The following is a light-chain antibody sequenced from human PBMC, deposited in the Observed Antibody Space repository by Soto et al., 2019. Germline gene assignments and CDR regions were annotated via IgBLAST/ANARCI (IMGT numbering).Light chain of an antibody. CDR3: QMYDSAPTWA. V-gene: IGKV1-27*01. CDR2: AAS. CDR1: QVISNY. J-gene: IGKJ1*01. Sequence: DIQMTQSPSSLSASVGDRVTITCRASQVISNYLAWYQQKPGKIPNRLIFAASTLQSGVPSRCSGSGSGTDFTLTISSLQPEDVATYYCQMYDSAPTWAFGQGTKVEI.